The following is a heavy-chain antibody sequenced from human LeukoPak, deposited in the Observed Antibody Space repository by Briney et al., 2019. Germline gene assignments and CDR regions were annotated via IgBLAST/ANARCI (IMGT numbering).Heavy chain of an antibody. V-gene: IGHV3-30*18. D-gene: IGHD3-22*01. CDR1: GFTFSSYG. CDR3: AKDRYYDSSGYRVLDY. CDR2: ISYDGSNK. Sequence: GGSLRLSCAASGFTFSSYGVHWVRQAPGKGLEWVAVISYDGSNKYYADSVKGRFTISRDNSKNTLYLQMNSLRAEDTAVYYCAKDRYYDSSGYRVLDYWGQGTLVTVSS. J-gene: IGHJ4*02.